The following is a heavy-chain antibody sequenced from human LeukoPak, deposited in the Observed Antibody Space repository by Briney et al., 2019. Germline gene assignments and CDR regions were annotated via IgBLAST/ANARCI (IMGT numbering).Heavy chain of an antibody. J-gene: IGHJ4*02. D-gene: IGHD4-23*01. Sequence: GSLRLSCAASGFTFSSYEMNWIRQPPGQGLEWIGHIYYSGSTNYNPSLKSRVTISVDTSKNQFSLKLSSVTAADTAVYYCARVGGDYGGNSWFGYFDYWGQGTLVTVSS. CDR2: IYYSGST. CDR1: GFTFSSYE. V-gene: IGHV4-59*01. CDR3: ARVGGDYGGNSWFGYFDY.